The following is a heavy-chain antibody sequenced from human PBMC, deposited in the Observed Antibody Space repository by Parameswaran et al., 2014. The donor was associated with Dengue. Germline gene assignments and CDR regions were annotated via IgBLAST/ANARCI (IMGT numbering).Heavy chain of an antibody. V-gene: IGHV4-59*01. CDR3: ARVTAMVLDY. Sequence: RWIRQPPGKGLEWIGYIYYSGSTNYNPSLKSRVTISVDTSKNQFSLKLSSVTAADTAVYYCARVTAMVLDYWGQGTLVTVSS. CDR2: IYYSGST. D-gene: IGHD5-18*01. J-gene: IGHJ4*02.